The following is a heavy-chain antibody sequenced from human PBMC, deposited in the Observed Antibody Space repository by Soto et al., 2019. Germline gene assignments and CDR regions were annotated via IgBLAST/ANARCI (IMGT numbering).Heavy chain of an antibody. J-gene: IGHJ4*02. CDR3: AKAHVLRYFDWLFDY. D-gene: IGHD3-9*01. V-gene: IGHV3-30*18. CDR1: GFTFTSYG. CDR2: ISYDGSNK. Sequence: QVQLVESGGGVVQPGRSLRLSCAASGFTFTSYGMHWVRQAPGKGLEWVAVISYDGSNKYYADSVKGRFTISRDNSKNTLYLQMNSLRAEDTAVYYCAKAHVLRYFDWLFDYWGQVTLVTVSS.